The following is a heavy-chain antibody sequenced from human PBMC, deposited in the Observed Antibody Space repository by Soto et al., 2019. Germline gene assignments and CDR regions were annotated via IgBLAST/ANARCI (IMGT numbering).Heavy chain of an antibody. CDR1: GYTFTSYG. J-gene: IGHJ5*02. CDR2: ISAYNGNT. CDR3: ARLRRSTGITGNNWFDP. V-gene: IGHV1-18*01. D-gene: IGHD1-1*01. Sequence: ASVKVSCKASGYTFTSYGISWVRQAPGQGLEWMGWISAYNGNTNYAQKLQGRVTMTTDTSTSTAYVELRSLRSDDTAVYYCARLRRSTGITGNNWFDPWGQGTLVTGSS.